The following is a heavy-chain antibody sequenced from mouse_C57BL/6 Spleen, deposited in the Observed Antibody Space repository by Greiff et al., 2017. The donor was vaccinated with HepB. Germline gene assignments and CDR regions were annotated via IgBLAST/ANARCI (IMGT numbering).Heavy chain of an antibody. Sequence: DVHLVESGGGLVKPGGSLKLSCAASGFTFSSYAMSWVRQTPEKRLEWVATISDGGSYTYYPDNVKGRFTISRDNAKNNLYLQMSHLKSEDTAMYYCARENYSNYWFAYWGQGTLVTVSA. D-gene: IGHD2-5*01. CDR2: ISDGGSYT. V-gene: IGHV5-4*01. CDR3: ARENYSNYWFAY. J-gene: IGHJ3*01. CDR1: GFTFSSYA.